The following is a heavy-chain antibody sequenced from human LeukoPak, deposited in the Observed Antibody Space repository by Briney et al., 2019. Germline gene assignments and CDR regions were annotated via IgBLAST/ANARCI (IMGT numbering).Heavy chain of an antibody. CDR1: GFTFSSYG. CDR2: IRYDGSNK. Sequence: GGSLRLSCAASGFTFSSYGMHWVRQAPGKGLEWVAFIRYDGSNKYYADSVKGRFTISRDNSKNTLYLQMNSLRAEDTAVYYCAKGLRTLYSAFDYWGQGTLVTVSS. CDR3: AKGLRTLYSAFDY. V-gene: IGHV3-30*02. J-gene: IGHJ4*02. D-gene: IGHD1-26*01.